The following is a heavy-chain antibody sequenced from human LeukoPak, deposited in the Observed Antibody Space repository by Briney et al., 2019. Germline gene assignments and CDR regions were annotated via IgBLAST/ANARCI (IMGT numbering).Heavy chain of an antibody. D-gene: IGHD3-3*01. CDR2: IWYDGSNK. J-gene: IGHJ6*02. Sequence: GGSLRLSCAASGFTFSSYGMHWVRQAPGKGLEWVAVIWYDGSNKYHADSVKGRFTISRDNSKNTLYLQMNSLRAEDTAVYYCARAYYDFWSGYYRTYYYYGMDVWGQGTTVTVSS. V-gene: IGHV3-33*01. CDR3: ARAYYDFWSGYYRTYYYYGMDV. CDR1: GFTFSSYG.